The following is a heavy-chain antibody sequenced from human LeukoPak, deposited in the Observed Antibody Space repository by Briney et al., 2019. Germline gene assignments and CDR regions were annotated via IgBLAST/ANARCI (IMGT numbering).Heavy chain of an antibody. J-gene: IGHJ3*02. CDR3: ARVQLAAFDI. CDR1: GGSISSGSYY. CDR2: IYTSGST. V-gene: IGHV4-61*02. Sequence: SQTLSLTCTVSGGSISSGSYYWSWIRQPAGKGLEWIGRIYTSGSTNYNPSLKSRVTISVDTSKNQFSLKLSSVTAADTAVYYCARVQLAAFDIWGQGTMVTVSS. D-gene: IGHD5-18*01.